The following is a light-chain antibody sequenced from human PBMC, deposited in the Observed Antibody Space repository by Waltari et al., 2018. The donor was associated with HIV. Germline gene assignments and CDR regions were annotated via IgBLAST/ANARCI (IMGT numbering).Light chain of an antibody. J-gene: IGLJ2*01. V-gene: IGLV2-8*01. CDR3: SSYAGRNTLL. Sequence: QSALTQPPPASGSPGQSVTISCTGPSSAVAGSDYVSWYQPHPGKAPKLMISEVNKRPSGVPDRFSGSRSGNTASLTVSGLQAEDEAHYYCSSYAGRNTLLFGGGTKLTVL. CDR1: SSAVAGSDY. CDR2: EVN.